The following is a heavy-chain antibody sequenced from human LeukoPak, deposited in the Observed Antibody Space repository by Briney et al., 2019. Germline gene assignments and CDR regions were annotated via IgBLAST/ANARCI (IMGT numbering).Heavy chain of an antibody. CDR2: ITPDSGDT. CDR1: GYTFTGYY. V-gene: IGHV1-2*02. D-gene: IGHD1-1*01. CDR3: ARWGNWNDRTLDI. J-gene: IGHJ3*02. Sequence: GASVKVSCKASGYTFTGYYIHWVRQAPGQGLEWMGWITPDSGDTNYAQKFQGRVTMTRDTSINTAYMELSSLRSGDTALYFCARWGNWNDRTLDIWGQGTMVTVSS.